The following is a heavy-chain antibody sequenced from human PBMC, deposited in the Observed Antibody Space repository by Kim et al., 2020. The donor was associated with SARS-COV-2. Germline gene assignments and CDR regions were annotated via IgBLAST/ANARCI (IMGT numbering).Heavy chain of an antibody. CDR1: GYTFTSYA. CDR3: ARVARIMVYAKPGTNFDY. J-gene: IGHJ4*02. V-gene: IGHV1-3*01. D-gene: IGHD2-8*01. CDR2: INAGNGNT. Sequence: ASVKVSCKASGYTFTSYAMHWVRQAPGQRLEWMGWINAGNGNTKYSQKFQGRVTITRDTSASTAYMELSSLRSEDTAVYYCARVARIMVYAKPGTNFDYWGQGTLVTVSS.